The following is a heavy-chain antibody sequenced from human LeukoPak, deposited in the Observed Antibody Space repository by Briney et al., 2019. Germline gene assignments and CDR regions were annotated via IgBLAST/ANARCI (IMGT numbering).Heavy chain of an antibody. V-gene: IGHV3-48*04. CDR3: AREAAVAVDY. D-gene: IGHD6-19*01. CDR1: GFPFSTYN. Sequence: GGSLRLSCAASGFPFSTYNMNWVRQAPGKGLEWVAYITISTTLIYYADSVKGRFTISRDNAKNSLYLQMNSLRAEDTAVYYCAREAAVAVDYWGQGTLVTVSS. J-gene: IGHJ4*02. CDR2: ITISTTLI.